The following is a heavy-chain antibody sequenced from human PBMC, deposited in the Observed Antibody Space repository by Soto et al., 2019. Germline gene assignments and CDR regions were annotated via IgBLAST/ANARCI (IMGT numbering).Heavy chain of an antibody. CDR2: ISSSSSTI. Sequence: EVQLVESGGGLVQPGGSLRLSCAASGFTFSSYSMNWVRQAPGKGLEWVSYISSSSSTIYYADSVKGRFTISRDNAKNSLDLQMNSLRAEDTAVYYCARVYPLWTAAGDYWGQGTLVTVSS. V-gene: IGHV3-48*01. D-gene: IGHD6-13*01. CDR1: GFTFSSYS. J-gene: IGHJ4*02. CDR3: ARVYPLWTAAGDY.